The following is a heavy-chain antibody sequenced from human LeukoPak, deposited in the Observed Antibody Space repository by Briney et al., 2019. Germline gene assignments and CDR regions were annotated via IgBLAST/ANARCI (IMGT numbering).Heavy chain of an antibody. Sequence: SETLSLTCTVSGGSISSYYWNWIRQPPGKGLEWIGYIYYSGSTNYNPSLKSRVTISVDTSKNQFSLKLSSVTAADTAVYYCARGPHTGVNYYDSSGYYYWGQGTLVTVSS. CDR2: IYYSGST. CDR3: ARGPHTGVNYYDSSGYYY. V-gene: IGHV4-59*12. CDR1: GGSISSYY. J-gene: IGHJ4*02. D-gene: IGHD3-22*01.